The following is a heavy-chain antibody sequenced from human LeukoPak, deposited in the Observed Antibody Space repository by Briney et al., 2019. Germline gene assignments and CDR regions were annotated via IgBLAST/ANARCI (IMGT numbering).Heavy chain of an antibody. CDR1: GFTFDDYA. CDR3: AKVRSGSSPFDY. D-gene: IGHD6-19*01. Sequence: PGGSLRLSCAASGFTFDDYAMHWVRQAPGKGLEWVSGISWNSGSIGYADSVKGRFTISRDNAKNSLYLQMNSLRAEDTALYYCAKVRSGSSPFDYWGQGTLVTVSS. J-gene: IGHJ4*02. V-gene: IGHV3-9*01. CDR2: ISWNSGSI.